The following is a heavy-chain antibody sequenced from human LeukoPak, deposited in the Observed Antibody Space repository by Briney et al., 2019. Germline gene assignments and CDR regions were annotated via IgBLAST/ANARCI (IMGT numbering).Heavy chain of an antibody. CDR2: ISSSSSYI. Sequence: GGSLRLSCAASGFTFSSYSMNWVRQAPGKGLEWVSSISSSSSYIYYADSVKGRFTISRDNAKNSLYLQMNSLRAEDTAVYYCARALNTRRITIFGVVPEVGYWGQGTLVTVSS. J-gene: IGHJ4*02. CDR1: GFTFSSYS. CDR3: ARALNTRRITIFGVVPEVGY. D-gene: IGHD3-3*01. V-gene: IGHV3-21*01.